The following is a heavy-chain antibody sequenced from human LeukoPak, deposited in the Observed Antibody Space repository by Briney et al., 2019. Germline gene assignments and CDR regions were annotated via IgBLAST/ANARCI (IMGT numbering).Heavy chain of an antibody. J-gene: IGHJ4*02. V-gene: IGHV3-30*03. CDR1: GFTFSSYG. D-gene: IGHD3-10*01. CDR2: ISYDGSNK. CDR3: ARLPFGVTEAY. Sequence: GGSLRLSCAASGFTFSSYGMHWVRQAPGKGLEWVAVISYDGSNKYYADSVKGRFTISRDNSKNTLYLQMDSLRAEDTAVYYCARLPFGVTEAYWGQGTLVTVSS.